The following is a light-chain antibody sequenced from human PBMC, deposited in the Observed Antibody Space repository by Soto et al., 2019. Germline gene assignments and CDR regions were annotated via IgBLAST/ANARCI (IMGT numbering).Light chain of an antibody. Sequence: IVLTQSPGTLSLSPGERATLSCRASQSVSSSYLAWYQQKPGQAPRLLIYGASSRATGIPDRFSGSGSGTDFTLTISRLEPGDFAAYYCQQYVTSPPGTFGQGTKVDIK. V-gene: IGKV3-20*01. CDR1: QSVSSSY. J-gene: IGKJ1*01. CDR3: QQYVTSPPGT. CDR2: GAS.